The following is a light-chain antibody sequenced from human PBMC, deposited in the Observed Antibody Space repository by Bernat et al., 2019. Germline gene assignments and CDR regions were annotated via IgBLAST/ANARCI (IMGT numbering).Light chain of an antibody. Sequence: SSELTQPPSVSVSPGQIASITCSGERLGTKFTCWYQQEPGQSPVVVIYRDNMRPSGISERFSGSHSGNTATLTITGTQPMDEADYYCQAWDSSAGFFGGGTKLTVL. CDR2: RDN. CDR1: RLGTKF. V-gene: IGLV3-1*01. J-gene: IGLJ2*01. CDR3: QAWDSSAGF.